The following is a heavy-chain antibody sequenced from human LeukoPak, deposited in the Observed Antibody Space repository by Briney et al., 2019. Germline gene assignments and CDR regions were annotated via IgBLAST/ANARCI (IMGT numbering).Heavy chain of an antibody. CDR3: AKDLAPITMIAQGYFQH. CDR2: ISGSGGST. Sequence: QSGGSLRLSCAASGFTISSYAMSWVRQAPGKGLEWVSAISGSGGSTYYADSVKGRFTISRDNSKNTLYLQMNSLRAEDTAVYYCAKDLAPITMIAQGYFQHWGQGTLVTVSS. D-gene: IGHD3-22*01. CDR1: GFTISSYA. J-gene: IGHJ1*01. V-gene: IGHV3-23*01.